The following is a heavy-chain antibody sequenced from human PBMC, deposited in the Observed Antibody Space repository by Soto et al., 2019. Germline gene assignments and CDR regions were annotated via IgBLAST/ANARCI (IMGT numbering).Heavy chain of an antibody. V-gene: IGHV3-23*05. CDR2: ISPSGDDT. D-gene: IGHD6-19*01. Sequence: EVQLLESGGGLVQPGGSLRLSCDASEFMFSSYAMSWVRQAPGKGLEWVSTISPSGDDTYYADSVRGRFTISRDNSRNTVSLQVNSPTTEDTARYYCAKAKSLRSVRGSSFDSWGQGALVTVSS. J-gene: IGHJ4*02. CDR1: EFMFSSYA. CDR3: AKAKSLRSVRGSSFDS.